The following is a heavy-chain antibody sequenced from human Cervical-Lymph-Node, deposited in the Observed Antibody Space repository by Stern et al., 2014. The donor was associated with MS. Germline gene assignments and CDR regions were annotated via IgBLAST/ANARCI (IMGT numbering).Heavy chain of an antibody. CDR2: MKPNRGKT. Sequence: VQLVESGAEVKKPGASVKVSCKASGYTLTSYDINWVRQATGQGLEWMGWMKPNRGKTGTAQKFQGRVTMTRDTSISTAYLDLSSLRSEDTAVYYCVRSWAFYFDYWGQGTLVTVSS. CDR3: VRSWAFYFDY. V-gene: IGHV1-8*01. CDR1: GYTLTSYD. J-gene: IGHJ4*02. D-gene: IGHD3-16*01.